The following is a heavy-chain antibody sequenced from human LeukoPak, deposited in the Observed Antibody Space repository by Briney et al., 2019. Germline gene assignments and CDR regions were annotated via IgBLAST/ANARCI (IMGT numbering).Heavy chain of an antibody. CDR1: GFTFSSYS. J-gene: IGHJ4*02. D-gene: IGHD5-12*01. CDR2: ISSSRSYI. CDR3: ARGIVATLDYFDY. Sequence: GSLRLSCAASGFTFSSYSMNWVRQAPGKGLEWVSSISSSRSYIYYADSVKGRFTISRDNAKNSLYLQMNSLRAEDTAVYYCARGIVATLDYFDYWGQGTLVTVPS. V-gene: IGHV3-21*01.